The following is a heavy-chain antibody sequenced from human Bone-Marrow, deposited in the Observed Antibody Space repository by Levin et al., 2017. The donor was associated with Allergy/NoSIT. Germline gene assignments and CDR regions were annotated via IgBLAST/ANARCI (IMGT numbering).Heavy chain of an antibody. Sequence: SCAASGFTFSGYSMNWVRQAPGKGLEWVSYISSSSRTIYYADSVKGRFTISRDNAENSLYLQMNSLRAEDTAVYYCARDRPSGGYYFDYWGQGTLVTVSS. V-gene: IGHV3-48*01. CDR2: ISSSSRTI. J-gene: IGHJ4*02. D-gene: IGHD6-19*01. CDR3: ARDRPSGGYYFDY. CDR1: GFTFSGYS.